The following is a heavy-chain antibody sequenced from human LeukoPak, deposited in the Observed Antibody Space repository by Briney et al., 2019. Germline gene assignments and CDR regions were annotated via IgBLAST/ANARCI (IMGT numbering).Heavy chain of an antibody. D-gene: IGHD1-26*01. J-gene: IGHJ4*02. CDR2: IYYSGST. CDR1: GGSISSYY. Sequence: SETLSLTCTVSGGSISSYYWSWIRQPPGKGLEWIGSIYYSGSTYYNPSLKSRVTISVDTSKNQFSLKLSSVTAADTAVYYCARSGTYFSGPFDYWGQGTLVTVSS. V-gene: IGHV4-39*01. CDR3: ARSGTYFSGPFDY.